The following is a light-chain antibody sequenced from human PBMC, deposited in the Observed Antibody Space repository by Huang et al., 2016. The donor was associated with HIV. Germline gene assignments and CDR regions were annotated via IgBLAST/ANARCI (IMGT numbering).Light chain of an antibody. CDR3: QQYFFSPMT. CDR2: WAS. J-gene: IGKJ3*01. Sequence: DIVMTQSPDFLAVSLGERATLSCKSRHSLLNSPNRKNDLAWYQQNPGQPPKLLIYWASVRESGVPDRFIGSGSGTDFTLTITSLQAEDVAVYFCQQYFFSPMTFGPGTKVDI. V-gene: IGKV4-1*01. CDR1: HSLLNSPNRKND.